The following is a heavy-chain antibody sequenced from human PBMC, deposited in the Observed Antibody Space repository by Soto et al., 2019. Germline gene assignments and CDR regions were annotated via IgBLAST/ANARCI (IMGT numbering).Heavy chain of an antibody. Sequence: SETLSLTCSLYSGSLSGYYWSWIRQPPGKGLEWIGEISPSGTTNYSPSLKSRVSISVDTSKNQFSLNLTSLTAADTAVYYCARAPKVSGSAQTRPDFWGQGSLVTVS. CDR1: SGSLSGYY. V-gene: IGHV4-34*01. CDR3: ARAPKVSGSAQTRPDF. CDR2: ISPSGTT. D-gene: IGHD6-6*01. J-gene: IGHJ4*02.